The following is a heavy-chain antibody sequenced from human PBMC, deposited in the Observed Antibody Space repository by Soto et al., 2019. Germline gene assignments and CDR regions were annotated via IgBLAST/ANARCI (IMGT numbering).Heavy chain of an antibody. D-gene: IGHD3-10*01. J-gene: IGHJ4*02. CDR3: ARGRASGSYYLLDY. Sequence: VSCKASGDTFTTYDINWVRQATGHGLEWMGWINPNSGNIGYAQRFQGRVTMTRDTAIRTAYMEVSSLRSDDTAVNYCARGRASGSYYLLDYWGQGTLVTVSS. CDR2: INPNSGNI. V-gene: IGHV1-8*01. CDR1: GDTFTTYD.